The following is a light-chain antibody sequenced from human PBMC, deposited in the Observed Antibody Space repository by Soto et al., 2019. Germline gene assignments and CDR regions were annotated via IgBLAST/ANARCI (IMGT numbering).Light chain of an antibody. CDR2: DST. Sequence: QSVLTQPPSVSAAPGQKVTISCSGSSSNIGPNSVSWYLQLPGTAPKLLIYDSTNRPSGIPNRFSGSQSGTSATLAITGLQTGDDAYYYCVSWDTDLSAGVFGGGTKLTVL. J-gene: IGLJ2*01. CDR1: SSNIGPNS. CDR3: VSWDTDLSAGV. V-gene: IGLV1-51*01.